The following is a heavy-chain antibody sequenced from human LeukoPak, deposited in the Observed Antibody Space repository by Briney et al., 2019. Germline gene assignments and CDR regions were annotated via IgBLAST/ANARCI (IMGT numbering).Heavy chain of an antibody. J-gene: IGHJ4*02. CDR1: GFTFSIYG. CDR2: IRYDGTNK. CDR3: AKDSTNYADYERPDV. Sequence: GGSLRLSCAASGFTFSIYGMHWVRQAPGKGLEWVAFIRYDGTNKYYADSVKGQFTISRDNSKNTLFLQMNSLRPEDTAVYYCAKDSTNYADYERPDVWGQGTLGTVSS. V-gene: IGHV3-30*02. D-gene: IGHD4-17*01.